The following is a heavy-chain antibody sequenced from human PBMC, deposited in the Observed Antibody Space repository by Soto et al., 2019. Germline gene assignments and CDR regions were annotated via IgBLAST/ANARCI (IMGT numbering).Heavy chain of an antibody. D-gene: IGHD3-16*01. J-gene: IGHJ4*02. CDR2: ISGSGSST. Sequence: EVQLLESGGGLVQPGGSLRLSCAASGFTFSSYAMSWVRQAPGKGLEWVSAISGSGSSTYYAHSVKGRFTISRDNSKNPLELQMDSLRDEDKAINYCATVSGALVYLGYWGQGTLVTVSS. V-gene: IGHV3-23*01. CDR1: GFTFSSYA. CDR3: ATVSGALVYLGY.